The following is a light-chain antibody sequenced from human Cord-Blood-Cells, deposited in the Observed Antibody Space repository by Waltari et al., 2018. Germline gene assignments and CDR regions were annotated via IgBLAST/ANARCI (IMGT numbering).Light chain of an antibody. CDR3: SSYTSSSTVV. V-gene: IGLV2-14*01. Sequence: QSALTQPASVSGSPGQSITISCTGTSSDVGGYNYVSWYQQHPGKAPKLMIYDVSNRPAGVSNRVSGSRCGNTASQTISGLQAEDEADYYCSSYTSSSTVVFGGGTKLTVL. CDR1: SSDVGGYNY. J-gene: IGLJ2*01. CDR2: DVS.